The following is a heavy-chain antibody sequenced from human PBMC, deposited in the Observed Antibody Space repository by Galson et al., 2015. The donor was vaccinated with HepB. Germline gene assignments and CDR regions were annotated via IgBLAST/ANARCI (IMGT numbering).Heavy chain of an antibody. J-gene: IGHJ3*02. CDR2: ISYDGSNK. D-gene: IGHD3-10*01. Sequence: SLRLSCAASGFTFSSYAMHWVRQAPGKGLEWVAVISYDGSNKYYADSVKGRFTISRDNSKNTLYLQMNSLRAEDTAVYYCARPGEVRVNDAFDIWGQGTMVTVSS. CDR1: GFTFSSYA. V-gene: IGHV3-30-3*01. CDR3: ARPGEVRVNDAFDI.